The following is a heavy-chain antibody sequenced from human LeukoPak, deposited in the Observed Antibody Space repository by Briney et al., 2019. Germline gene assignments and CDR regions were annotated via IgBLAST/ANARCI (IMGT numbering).Heavy chain of an antibody. CDR2: IYYSGST. V-gene: IGHV4-59*08. CDR1: GGSTSSCY. J-gene: IGHJ4*02. Sequence: PSETLSLTCTVSGGSTSSCYWSWIRQPPGKGLEWIGYIYYSGSTNYNPSLKSRLTISIDTSKNRFSLKLSSVTAADTAVYYCARHSGAGTGFVYWGQGTLVTVSS. D-gene: IGHD6-19*01. CDR3: ARHSGAGTGFVY.